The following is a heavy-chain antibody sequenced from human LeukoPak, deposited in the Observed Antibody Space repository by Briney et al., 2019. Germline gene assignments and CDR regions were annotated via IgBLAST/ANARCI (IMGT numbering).Heavy chain of an antibody. CDR2: IIPIFGTA. V-gene: IGHV1-69*05. J-gene: IGHJ4*02. Sequence: SVKVSCKASGGTFSSYAISWVRQAPGQGLEWMGGIIPIFGTANYAQKFQGRVTITTDESTSTAYMELSSLRSEDTAVYYCASGDSGSYLKVSRNREDFDYWGQGTLVTVSS. CDR3: ASGDSGSYLKVSRNREDFDY. D-gene: IGHD1-26*01. CDR1: GGTFSSYA.